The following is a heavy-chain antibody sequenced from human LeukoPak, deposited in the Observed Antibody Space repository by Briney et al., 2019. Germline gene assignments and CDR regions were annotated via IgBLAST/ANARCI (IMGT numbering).Heavy chain of an antibody. D-gene: IGHD6-13*01. J-gene: IGHJ6*02. Sequence: SETLSLTCAVYGGSFSGYYWSWIRQPPGKGLEWIGEINHSGSTNYNPSLKGRVTISVDTSKNQFSLKLSSVTAADTAVYYCARVGSYSSSWYGYYYYYGMDVWGQGTTVTVSS. CDR1: GGSFSGYY. CDR3: ARVGSYSSSWYGYYYYYGMDV. CDR2: INHSGST. V-gene: IGHV4-34*01.